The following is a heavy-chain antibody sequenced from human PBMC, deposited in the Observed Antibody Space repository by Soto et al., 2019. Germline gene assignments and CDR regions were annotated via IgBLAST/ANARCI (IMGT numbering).Heavy chain of an antibody. CDR2: ISAYNGNT. CDR3: ASDAPKYVSSWLSRLDS. V-gene: IGHV1-18*01. Sequence: IQLVQSGGEVKKPGASVKVSCKASGYTFSSYGMSWVRQAPGQGLEWMGWISAYNGNTNYAQRLQGRVTMTKDTSTNTAYMELRSLTSDDTAVYYCASDAPKYVSSWLSRLDSWGQGTLVTVSS. J-gene: IGHJ4*02. CDR1: GYTFSSYG. D-gene: IGHD6-13*01.